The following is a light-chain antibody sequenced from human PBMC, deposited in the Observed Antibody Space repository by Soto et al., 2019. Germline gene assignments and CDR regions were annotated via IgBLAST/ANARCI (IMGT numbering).Light chain of an antibody. CDR3: QHYNSYSQT. Sequence: DIRFSQSPCTVSGSVGDRVTISCRASQSISSRLSWYQHKPGKAPNLQIYKASTLHSGVPSRFSGSGSETEFTLTISSLQPDDFATYYCQHYNSYSQTFGQGTKVDI. CDR1: QSISSR. V-gene: IGKV1-5*03. CDR2: KAS. J-gene: IGKJ1*01.